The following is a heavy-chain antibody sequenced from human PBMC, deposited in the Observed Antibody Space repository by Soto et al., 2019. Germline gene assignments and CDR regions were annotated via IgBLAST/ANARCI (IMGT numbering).Heavy chain of an antibody. D-gene: IGHD4-4*01. Sequence: EVQLVETGGGLVKPGGSLRVSCEASGFIFNSYSMAWVRQAPGKGLEWVSSISSDTTYIFYADSVKGRFTISRDNAKNSLYLQMSSLRAEDTAVYYCVRNSSRFDYWGQGVLVTVSS. J-gene: IGHJ4*02. CDR3: VRNSSRFDY. V-gene: IGHV3-21*01. CDR1: GFIFNSYS. CDR2: ISSDTTYI.